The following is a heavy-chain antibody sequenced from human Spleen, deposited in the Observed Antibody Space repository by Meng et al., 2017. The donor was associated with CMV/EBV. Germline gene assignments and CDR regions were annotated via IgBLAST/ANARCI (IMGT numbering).Heavy chain of an antibody. D-gene: IGHD3/OR15-3a*01. CDR3: ARGTWTFDY. CDR2: INHSGST. CDR1: DGSFSDYY. V-gene: IGHV4-34*01. J-gene: IGHJ4*02. Sequence: LSLNCTVYDGSFSDYYWSWIRQPPGKGLEWIGEINHSGSTNYKPSLKSRVTISVDTSKNQFSLNLTSVTAADTAVYYCARGTWTFDYWGQGTLVTVSS.